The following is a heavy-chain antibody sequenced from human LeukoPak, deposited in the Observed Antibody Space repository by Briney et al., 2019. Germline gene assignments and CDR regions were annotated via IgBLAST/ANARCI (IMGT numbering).Heavy chain of an antibody. J-gene: IGHJ4*02. D-gene: IGHD6-13*01. CDR1: GLMFSDFA. Sequence: GWSLRLSCAVSGLMFSDFAWSWIRQAPGKGREWVSSISGGGHRKDYTDSVKGRFTISRDNSRNTLYLEMNSLRAEDTALYFCAKVPPRDHCDRSSCRDYWGRGTQVTVSS. CDR3: AKVPPRDHCDRSSCRDY. V-gene: IGHV3-23*01. CDR2: ISGGGHRK.